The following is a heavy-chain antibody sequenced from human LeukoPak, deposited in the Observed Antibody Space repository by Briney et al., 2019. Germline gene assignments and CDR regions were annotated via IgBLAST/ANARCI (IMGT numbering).Heavy chain of an antibody. CDR1: GGSISSYY. J-gene: IGHJ5*02. D-gene: IGHD2-2*01. CDR2: IYTSGST. CDR3: ARDDCSSTSCYEFDP. V-gene: IGHV4-4*07. Sequence: PSETLSLTCTVSGGSISSYYWSWIRQPAGKGLGWIGRIYTSGSTNYNPSLKSRVTMSVDTSKNQFSLKLSSVTAADTAVYYCARDDCSSTSCYEFDPWGQGTLVTVSS.